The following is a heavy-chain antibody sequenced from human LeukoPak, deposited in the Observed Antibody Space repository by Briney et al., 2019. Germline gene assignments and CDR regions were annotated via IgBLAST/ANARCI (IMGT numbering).Heavy chain of an antibody. D-gene: IGHD3-22*01. CDR3: ARDSSGYQ. V-gene: IGHV3-7*01. J-gene: IGHJ4*02. CDR1: GFTFSTYW. Sequence: GGSLRLSCAASGFTFSTYWMSWVRQAPGKGLEWVANIKEDGSEKYYGDSVKGRFTISRDNAKNSLYLEMSSLRVEDTAVYYCARDSSGYQWGQGTLVTVSS. CDR2: IKEDGSEK.